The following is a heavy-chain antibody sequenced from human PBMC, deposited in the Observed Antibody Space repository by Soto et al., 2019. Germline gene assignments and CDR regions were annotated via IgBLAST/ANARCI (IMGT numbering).Heavy chain of an antibody. D-gene: IGHD3-16*02. CDR2: ISYDGNGK. CDR1: GFTFSSYA. Sequence: GGSLRLSCAASGFTFSSYAIHWVRQAPGKGLEWVAVISYDGNGKYYADSVKGRFTISRDNSKNTLYLQMNSLRPEDTAVYYCAKDPVADYVWGSYRPSTYFDYWGQGTLVTVSS. V-gene: IGHV3-30*18. J-gene: IGHJ4*02. CDR3: AKDPVADYVWGSYRPSTYFDY.